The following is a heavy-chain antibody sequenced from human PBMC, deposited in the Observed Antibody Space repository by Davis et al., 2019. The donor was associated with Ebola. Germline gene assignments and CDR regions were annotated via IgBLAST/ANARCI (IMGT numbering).Heavy chain of an antibody. V-gene: IGHV1-46*01. J-gene: IGHJ4*02. Sequence: ASVKVSCKASGYTFANYYLHWVRQAPGQGLEWMGVINPSGGSTNYAQKFQGRVTMTRDTSTSTVYMELSSLRSEDTAVYYCARGAVTHYDDYWGQGTLVTVSS. D-gene: IGHD4-17*01. CDR1: GYTFANYY. CDR3: ARGAVTHYDDY. CDR2: INPSGGST.